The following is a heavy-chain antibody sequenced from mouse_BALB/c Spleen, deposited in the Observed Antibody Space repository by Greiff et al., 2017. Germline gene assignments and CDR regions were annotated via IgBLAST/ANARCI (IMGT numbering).Heavy chain of an antibody. Sequence: QVQLQQSGPELVKPGASVRISCKASGYTFTSYYIHWVKQRPGQGLEWIGWIYPGNVNTKYNEKFKGKATLTADKSSSTAYMQLSSLTSEDSAVYFCAVDYRGTWFAYWGQGTLVTVSA. CDR2: IYPGNVNT. CDR3: AVDYRGTWFAY. J-gene: IGHJ3*01. V-gene: IGHV1S56*01. D-gene: IGHD2-4*01. CDR1: GYTFTSYY.